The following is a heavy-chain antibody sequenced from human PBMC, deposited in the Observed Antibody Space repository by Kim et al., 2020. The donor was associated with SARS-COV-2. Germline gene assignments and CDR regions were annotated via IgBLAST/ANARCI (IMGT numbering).Heavy chain of an antibody. CDR3: ARGGGMQTSYYYYGMDV. J-gene: IGHJ6*02. Sequence: ASVKVSCKASGYTFTGYYMHWVRQAPGQGLEWMGWINPNSGGTNYAQKFQGRVTMTRDTSISTAYMELSRLRSDDTAVYYCARGGGMQTSYYYYGMDVWGQGTTVTVSS. CDR1: GYTFTGYY. D-gene: IGHD1-26*01. V-gene: IGHV1-2*02. CDR2: INPNSGGT.